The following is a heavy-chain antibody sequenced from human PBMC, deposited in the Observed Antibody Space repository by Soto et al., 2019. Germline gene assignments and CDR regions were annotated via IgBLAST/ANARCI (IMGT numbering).Heavy chain of an antibody. CDR3: ARDAPYTNRWFPSYCMDV. CDR1: GFTFGTYS. Sequence: EVQLVESGGDLVQQGGSLTLSCAASGFTFGTYSMTWVRQAPGKGLEWVAYIDSSVTTIYYADSVKGRFTISRDNAKNSLYLQMNSLRAEDTAVYYCARDAPYTNRWFPSYCMDVWGRGTTVTVSS. V-gene: IGHV3-48*01. D-gene: IGHD3-9*01. CDR2: IDSSVTTI. J-gene: IGHJ6*03.